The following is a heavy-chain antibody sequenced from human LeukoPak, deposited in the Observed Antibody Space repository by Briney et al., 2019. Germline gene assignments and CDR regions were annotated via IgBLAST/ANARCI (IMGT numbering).Heavy chain of an antibody. V-gene: IGHV3-30*18. J-gene: IGHJ4*02. CDR3: AKEGTDYGDYPYFFES. D-gene: IGHD4-17*01. Sequence: GGSLRLSCEASGFTFNNFAMHWVRQAPGKGLEWVAIISFDGSKAFYADSVKGRFTISRDNSKNTLYLQLNSLRVEDTAVYYCAKEGTDYGDYPYFFESWGQGALVTVSS. CDR2: ISFDGSKA. CDR1: GFTFNNFA.